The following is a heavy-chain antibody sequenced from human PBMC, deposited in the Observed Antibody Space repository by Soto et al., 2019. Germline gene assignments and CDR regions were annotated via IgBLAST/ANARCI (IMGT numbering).Heavy chain of an antibody. Sequence: TMSRTSPVSGGSIRRRDDCWSRLRETPGKGLEWIGYIYYSGSTYYNPSLKSRVTILVDTSKNQFYLKLSSVTAADTAVYYCARNRPQNSNGQSYGMDPWGQGTLVTVSS. J-gene: IGHJ5*02. D-gene: IGHD4-4*01. CDR3: ARNRPQNSNGQSYGMDP. V-gene: IGHV4-30-4*08. CDR1: GGSIRRRDDC. CDR2: IYYSGST.